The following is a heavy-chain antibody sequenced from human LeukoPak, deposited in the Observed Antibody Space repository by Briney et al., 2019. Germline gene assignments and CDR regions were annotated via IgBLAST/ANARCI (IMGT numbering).Heavy chain of an antibody. Sequence: GGSLRLSCAASGFTVSSNYMSWVHQAPGKGLEWVAVIWYDGSKDYADSVKGRFTISRDNSKNTLYLQMNSLRAEDTAVYYCARARNNYDRSGFSALDYWGQGTLVTVSS. J-gene: IGHJ4*02. CDR3: ARARNNYDRSGFSALDY. V-gene: IGHV3-33*08. D-gene: IGHD3-22*01. CDR2: IWYDGSK. CDR1: GFTVSSNY.